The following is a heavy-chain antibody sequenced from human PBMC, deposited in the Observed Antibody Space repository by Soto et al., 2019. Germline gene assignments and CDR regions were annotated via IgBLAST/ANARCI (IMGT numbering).Heavy chain of an antibody. CDR3: AKVDFWSGYPDSEKFDY. Sequence: PGGSLRLSCAASGFTFSSYAMSWVRQAPGKGLEWVSAISVSGGSTYYADSVKGRFTISRDNSKNTLYLQMNCLSAEDTAVYYCAKVDFWSGYPDSEKFDYWGQGTLVTVSS. J-gene: IGHJ4*02. CDR2: ISVSGGST. D-gene: IGHD3-3*01. CDR1: GFTFSSYA. V-gene: IGHV3-23*01.